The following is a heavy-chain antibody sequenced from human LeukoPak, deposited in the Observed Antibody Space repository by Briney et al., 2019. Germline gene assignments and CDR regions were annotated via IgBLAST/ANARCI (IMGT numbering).Heavy chain of an antibody. J-gene: IGHJ4*02. CDR2: IIPIFGTA. Sequence: SVKVSCKASGGTFSSYAISWVRQAPGQGLEWMGGIIPIFGTANYAQKFQGRVTITADESTSTAYMELSSLRSEGTAVYYCARDTESPPYYDFWSGYYDWGQGTLVTVSS. D-gene: IGHD3-3*01. CDR3: ARDTESPPYYDFWSGYYD. V-gene: IGHV1-69*01. CDR1: GGTFSSYA.